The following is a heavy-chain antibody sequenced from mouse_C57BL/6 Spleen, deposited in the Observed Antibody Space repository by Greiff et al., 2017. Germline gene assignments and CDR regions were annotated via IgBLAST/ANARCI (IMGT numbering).Heavy chain of an antibody. J-gene: IGHJ1*03. V-gene: IGHV1-54*01. CDR2: INPGSGGT. CDR3: ARGGYYGSSPRWYFGG. D-gene: IGHD1-1*01. CDR1: GYAFTNYL. Sequence: VQLQQSGAELVRPGTSVKVSCKASGYAFTNYLIEWVKQRPGQGLEWIGVINPGSGGTNYNEKFKGKATLTADKSSSTAYMQLSSLTSEDSAVYFCARGGYYGSSPRWYFGGWGTGTTVTVSS.